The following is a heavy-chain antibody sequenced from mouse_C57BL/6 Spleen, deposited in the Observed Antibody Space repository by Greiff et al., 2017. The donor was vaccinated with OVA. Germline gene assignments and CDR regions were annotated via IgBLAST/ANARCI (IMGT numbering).Heavy chain of an antibody. D-gene: IGHD2-2*01. V-gene: IGHV1-50*01. CDR1: GYTFTSYW. CDR3: ATWLPDWDFDV. Sequence: QVQLQQPGAELVKPGASVKLSCKASGYTFTSYWMQWVKQRPGQGLEWIGEIDPSDSYTNYNQKFKGKATLTVDTSSSTAYMQLSSLTSEDSAVHYCATWLPDWDFDVWGTGTTVTVSS. CDR2: IDPSDSYT. J-gene: IGHJ1*03.